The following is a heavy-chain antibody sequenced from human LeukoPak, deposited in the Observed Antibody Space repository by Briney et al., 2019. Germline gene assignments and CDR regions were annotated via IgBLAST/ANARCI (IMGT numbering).Heavy chain of an antibody. CDR1: GGSISSGGYY. J-gene: IGHJ5*02. D-gene: IGHD2-2*01. CDR2: IYYSGST. CDR3: ARRSEYHWFDP. V-gene: IGHV4-31*03. Sequence: SQTLSLTCTVSGGSISSGGYYWSWIRQHPGKGLEWIGYIYYSGSTYYNPSLKSRVTISVDTPRNQFSLRLSSVTAADTAVYYCARRSEYHWFDPWGQGTLVTVSS.